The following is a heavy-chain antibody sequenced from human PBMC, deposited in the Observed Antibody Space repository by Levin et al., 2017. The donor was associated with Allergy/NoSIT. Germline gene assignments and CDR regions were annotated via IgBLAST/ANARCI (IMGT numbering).Heavy chain of an antibody. J-gene: IGHJ4*02. D-gene: IGHD2-2*01. CDR3: TRTIEIVPAAIPVGFDY. V-gene: IGHV3-73*01. CDR2: IRSKANSYAT. CDR1: GFTFSGSA. Sequence: PGGSLRLSCAASGFTFSGSAMHWVRQASGNGLEWVGRIRSKANSYATAYAASVKGRFTISRDDSKNTAYLQMNSLKTEDTAVYYCTRTIEIVPAAIPVGFDYWGQGTLVTVSS.